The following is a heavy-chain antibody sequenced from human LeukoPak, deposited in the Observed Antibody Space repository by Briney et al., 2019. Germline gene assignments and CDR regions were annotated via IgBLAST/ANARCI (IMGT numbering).Heavy chain of an antibody. J-gene: IGHJ4*02. Sequence: GGSLRLSCAASGFTLSTYTMNWVRQAPGKGLEWVSSISSSSSYIYYADSVKGRFTISRDDAKNSLSLQMNSLRAEDTAVYYCARGPQTDYWGQGTLVTVSS. V-gene: IGHV3-21*01. CDR1: GFTLSTYT. CDR3: ARGPQTDY. CDR2: ISSSSSYI.